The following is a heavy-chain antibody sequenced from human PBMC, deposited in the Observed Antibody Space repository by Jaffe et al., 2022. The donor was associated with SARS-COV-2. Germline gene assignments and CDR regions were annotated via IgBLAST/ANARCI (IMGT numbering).Heavy chain of an antibody. CDR2: MNPNSGNT. Sequence: QVQLVQSGAEVKKPGASVKVSCKASGYTFTSYDINWVRQATGQGLEWMGWMNPNSGNTGYAQKFQGRVTMTRNTSISTAYMELSSLRSEDTAVYYCARGDLVVGATWDPALSWGQGTLVTVSS. CDR1: GYTFTSYD. J-gene: IGHJ4*02. CDR3: ARGDLVVGATWDPALS. V-gene: IGHV1-8*01. D-gene: IGHD1-26*01.